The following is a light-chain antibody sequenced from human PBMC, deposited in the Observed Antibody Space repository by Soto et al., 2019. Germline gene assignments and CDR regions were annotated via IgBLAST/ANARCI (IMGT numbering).Light chain of an antibody. CDR1: QSVSSY. J-gene: IGKJ4*01. CDR3: QQRSNWVLT. V-gene: IGKV3-11*01. CDR2: DAS. Sequence: EIALTQSPATLSLSPGERATLSCRASQSVSSYLAWYQQKPGQAPRLLIYDASNRATGIPARFSGSGSGTDFTLTISSLEPEDFAVYYCQQRSNWVLTFGGGTKVEIK.